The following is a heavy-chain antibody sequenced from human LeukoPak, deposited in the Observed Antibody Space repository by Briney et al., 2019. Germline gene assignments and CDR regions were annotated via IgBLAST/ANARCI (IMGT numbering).Heavy chain of an antibody. CDR1: GDSVSSYY. V-gene: IGHV4-59*08. J-gene: IGHJ4*02. Sequence: SETLSLTCTVSGDSVSSYYLSWIRQPPGKGLEWIGYIYYSGSTNYSPSLKSRVTISVDTSKNQFSLKLSSVTAADTAVYYCARGWGYFDSWGQGTLVTVSS. D-gene: IGHD7-27*01. CDR3: ARGWGYFDS. CDR2: IYYSGST.